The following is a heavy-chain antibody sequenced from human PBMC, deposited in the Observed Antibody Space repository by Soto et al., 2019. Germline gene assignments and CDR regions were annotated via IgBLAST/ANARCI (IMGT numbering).Heavy chain of an antibody. J-gene: IGHJ6*02. CDR1: EFTFNTYW. CDR2: IKDDGSEK. D-gene: IGHD3-22*01. CDR3: ARDWGTPGRGSAVGYYYPYVMAV. Sequence: EVQLVESGGGLVQPGGSLRLSCLASEFTFNTYWMNWVRQAPGRGLEWVANIKDDGSEKNYVDSVKGRFTISRDNAKNSLDLQMTSLRGEDTAVYFCARDWGTPGRGSAVGYYYPYVMAVWGQGTTVTVSS. V-gene: IGHV3-7*01.